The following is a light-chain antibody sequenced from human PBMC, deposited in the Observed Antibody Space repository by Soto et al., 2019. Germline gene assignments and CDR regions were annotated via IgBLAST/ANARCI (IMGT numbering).Light chain of an antibody. Sequence: EVMLTQSPGTLSLSPGERATLSCRASQSIFSNYLAWYQQKSGQAPRLLIYGASNRATGIPDRFSGSGSGTDFTLTISRLEPEDFAVYYCQQCGTSPRTFGQGTKVESK. J-gene: IGKJ1*01. CDR1: QSIFSNY. CDR2: GAS. CDR3: QQCGTSPRT. V-gene: IGKV3-20*01.